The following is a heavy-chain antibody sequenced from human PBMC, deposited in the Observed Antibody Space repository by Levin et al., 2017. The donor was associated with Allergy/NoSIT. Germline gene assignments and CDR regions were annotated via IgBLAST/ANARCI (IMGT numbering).Heavy chain of an antibody. CDR2: ISSDGSNE. J-gene: IGHJ4*02. D-gene: IGHD3-10*01. V-gene: IGHV3-30-3*01. Sequence: GESLKISCAASGFSFSSYPMHWVRQAPGKRLEWVAFISSDGSNEYYADSVKGRFTISRDNSKNTLYLQMNSLRTEDTAVYYSARWGTYYDSGSYTAAFDYWGRGTLVTVSS. CDR1: GFSFSSYP. CDR3: ARWGTYYDSGSYTAAFDY.